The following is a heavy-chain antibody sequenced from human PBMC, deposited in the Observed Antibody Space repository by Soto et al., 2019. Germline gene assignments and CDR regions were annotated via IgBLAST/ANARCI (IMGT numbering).Heavy chain of an antibody. D-gene: IGHD2-2*01. Sequence: ESGGGLVQPGRSLRLSCAASGFTFDDYAMHWVRQAPGKGLEWVSGISWNSGSIGYADSVKGRFTISRDNAKNSLYLQMNSLRAEDTALYYCAKDGGSSTSWPYDAFDIWGQGTMVTVSS. CDR2: ISWNSGSI. CDR1: GFTFDDYA. V-gene: IGHV3-9*01. J-gene: IGHJ3*02. CDR3: AKDGGSSTSWPYDAFDI.